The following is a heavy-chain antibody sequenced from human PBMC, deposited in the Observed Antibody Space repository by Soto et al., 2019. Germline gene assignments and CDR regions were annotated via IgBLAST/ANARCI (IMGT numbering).Heavy chain of an antibody. V-gene: IGHV3-23*01. Sequence: GGSLRLSCRASGLAFGNYAMNWVRQVPGRGLEWVAGVSTNGRSTYYADSVRGRFTISRDNSKLTVYLQMNSLRAEDTAVYYCAKDRAFNYFYGMDVWGQGTTVTVSS. CDR2: VSTNGRST. D-gene: IGHD3-10*01. CDR1: GLAFGNYA. CDR3: AKDRAFNYFYGMDV. J-gene: IGHJ6*02.